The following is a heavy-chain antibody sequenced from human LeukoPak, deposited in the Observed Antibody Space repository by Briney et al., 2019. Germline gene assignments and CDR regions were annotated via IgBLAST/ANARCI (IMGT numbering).Heavy chain of an antibody. CDR3: ARGTYDGSGYYLPY. D-gene: IGHD3-22*01. V-gene: IGHV3-7*01. CDR2: INQDGRGD. Sequence: GGSLRLSCAASGFTFSSNWMSWVRQAPGKGLEWVANINQDGRGDYYADSVKGRFTISRDNAKNSLYLQLSSLRAEDTAVYYCARGTYDGSGYYLPYWGQGTLVTVSS. J-gene: IGHJ4*02. CDR1: GFTFSSNW.